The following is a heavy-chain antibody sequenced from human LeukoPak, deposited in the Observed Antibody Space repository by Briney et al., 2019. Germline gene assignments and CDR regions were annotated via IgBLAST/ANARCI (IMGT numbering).Heavy chain of an antibody. J-gene: IGHJ6*03. CDR3: ARAGIPYYYYYMDV. D-gene: IGHD6-13*01. V-gene: IGHV3-30*02. CDR1: GFTFSIYG. Sequence: GGSLRLSCAASGFTFSIYGMYWVRQAPGKGLEWVAFIRYDGSNKYYADSVKGRFTISRENSKNTLYLQMNSLRTEDTAVYYCARAGIPYYYYYMDVWGKGTTVTVSS. CDR2: IRYDGSNK.